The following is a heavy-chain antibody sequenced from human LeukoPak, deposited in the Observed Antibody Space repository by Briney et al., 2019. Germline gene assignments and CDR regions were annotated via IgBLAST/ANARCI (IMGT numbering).Heavy chain of an antibody. CDR2: ISSSSSYI. CDR3: ARDSWSAGKLVYYYDSSGYPLDY. D-gene: IGHD3-22*01. J-gene: IGHJ4*02. Sequence: PGGSLRLSCAASGFTFSSYSMNWVRQAPGKGLEWVSSISSSSSYIYYADSVKGRFTISRDNAKNSLYLQMNSLRAEDTAVYYCARDSWSAGKLVYYYDSSGYPLDYWGQGTPVTVSS. CDR1: GFTFSSYS. V-gene: IGHV3-21*01.